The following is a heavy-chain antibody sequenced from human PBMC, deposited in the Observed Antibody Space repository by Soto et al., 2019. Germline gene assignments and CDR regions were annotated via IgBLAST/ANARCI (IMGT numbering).Heavy chain of an antibody. Sequence: ETLSLTCAVSGGSLSSSNWWSWVRQPPGQTLEWLGELFYSGSTKYNPSLSSRVTISADQYNNVFSLRLTSVTAADTAMYYCLHHGGVPYYHDVWGQGVLVTVS. D-gene: IGHD2-8*01. CDR3: LHHGGVPYYHDV. J-gene: IGHJ4*02. CDR1: GGSLSSSNW. CDR2: LFYSGST. V-gene: IGHV4-4*02.